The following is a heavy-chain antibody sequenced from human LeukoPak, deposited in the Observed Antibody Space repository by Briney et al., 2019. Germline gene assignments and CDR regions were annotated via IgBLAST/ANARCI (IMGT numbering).Heavy chain of an antibody. CDR1: GFTFSSYG. D-gene: IGHD1-26*01. J-gene: IGHJ4*02. CDR2: LQYDGTNK. CDR3: AKDGLLGLRYSGRPGYFDY. Sequence: PGGSLRLSCAVSGFTFSSYGMHWVRQAPGKGLEWVAFLQYDGTNKYYADSVKGRFTISRDTSKDTLYLQMNSLRAEDTAVYYCAKDGLLGLRYSGRPGYFDYWGQGTPVTVSS. V-gene: IGHV3-30*02.